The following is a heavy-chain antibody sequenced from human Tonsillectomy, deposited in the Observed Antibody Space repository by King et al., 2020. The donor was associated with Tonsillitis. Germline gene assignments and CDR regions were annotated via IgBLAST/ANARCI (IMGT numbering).Heavy chain of an antibody. D-gene: IGHD6-13*01. CDR3: VRGQQLTYYYFDL. CDR1: GFTLFTFT. Sequence: VQLVESGGGVVQPGRSLRLSCAASGFTLFTFTMHWVRQTPGQGLEWVALISSDGDNKYYADSVKGRCTISRDISENILYLQMNSLRPEDTAVYYCVRGQQLTYYYFDLWGRGALVTVSS. J-gene: IGHJ2*01. V-gene: IGHV3-30-3*01. CDR2: ISSDGDNK.